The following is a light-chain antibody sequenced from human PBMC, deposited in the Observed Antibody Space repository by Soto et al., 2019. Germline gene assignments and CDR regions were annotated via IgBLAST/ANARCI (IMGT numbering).Light chain of an antibody. CDR1: QSLLHITGETF. Sequence: VMTQTPLSLSVAPGQPASISCKSSQSLLHITGETFLFWYLQKPGESPQLLFYVVSTRVSGVSGSFSGSGSGTDFTLEISRMETDDVGIYYCMQSKKLPPTFGQGTRLGIE. CDR2: VVS. V-gene: IGKV2D-29*02. J-gene: IGKJ5*01. CDR3: MQSKKLPPT.